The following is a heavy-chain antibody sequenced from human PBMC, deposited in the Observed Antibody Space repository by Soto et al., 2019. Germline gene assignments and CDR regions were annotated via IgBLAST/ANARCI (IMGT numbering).Heavy chain of an antibody. Sequence: QVQLVESGGGMVQPGRSLRLSCAASGFTFSHYAMHWVRQAPGKGLEWVALMSYDGSNEYYADSVKGRFTISRDNSKNTLYLQMNSLRAEDTVVYYCAKDGSHNFDYWGQGTLVTVSS. CDR1: GFTFSHYA. CDR3: AKDGSHNFDY. J-gene: IGHJ4*02. V-gene: IGHV3-30*18. CDR2: MSYDGSNE. D-gene: IGHD1-26*01.